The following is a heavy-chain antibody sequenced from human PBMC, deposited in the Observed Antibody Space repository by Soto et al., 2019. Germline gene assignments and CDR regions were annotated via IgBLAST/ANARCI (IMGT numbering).Heavy chain of an antibody. J-gene: IGHJ4*02. D-gene: IGHD5-12*01. CDR2: ISGRGLTT. Sequence: EVQLLESGGGLVQPGGSLGLSCAASGFTFCSYAMSWVRQAPGKGLEWVSTISGRGLTTYLADSVKGRFTISRDNSKSTLHLQMNSLRAEDTAVYYCAKEGATSLYYFDYWGQGTLVSVSS. CDR1: GFTFCSYA. CDR3: AKEGATSLYYFDY. V-gene: IGHV3-23*01.